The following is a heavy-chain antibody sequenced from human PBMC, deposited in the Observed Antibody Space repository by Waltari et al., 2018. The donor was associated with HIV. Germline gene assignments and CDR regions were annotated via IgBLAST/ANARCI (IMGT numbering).Heavy chain of an antibody. CDR1: GFTFSSYA. Sequence: QVQLVESGGGVVQPGRSLRLSCAASGFTFSSYAMHWVRQAPGKGLEWVAVISYDGRNKYYADSVKGRFTISRDNSKNTLYLQMNSLRAEDTAVYYCARPMNYGDYPYYFDYWGQGTLVTASS. J-gene: IGHJ4*02. CDR3: ARPMNYGDYPYYFDY. D-gene: IGHD4-17*01. V-gene: IGHV3-30*01. CDR2: ISYDGRNK.